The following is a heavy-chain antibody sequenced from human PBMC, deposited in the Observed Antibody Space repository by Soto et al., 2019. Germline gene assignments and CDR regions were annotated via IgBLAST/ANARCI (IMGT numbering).Heavy chain of an antibody. CDR2: IIPIFGTA. J-gene: IGHJ4*02. D-gene: IGHD1-26*01. CDR3: ARRGGSGSSFDY. Sequence: QVQLVQSGAEVKKPGSSVKVSCKASGGTFSSYAISWVRQAPGQGLEWMGGIIPIFGTANYAQKFQGRVTITADENTSTAYMELSSIRGEDKAVYYYARRGGSGSSFDYWGQGTLVTVSS. V-gene: IGHV1-69*01. CDR1: GGTFSSYA.